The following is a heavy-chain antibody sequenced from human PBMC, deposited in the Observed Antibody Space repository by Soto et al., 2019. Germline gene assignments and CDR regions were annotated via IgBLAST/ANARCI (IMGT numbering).Heavy chain of an antibody. J-gene: IGHJ3*02. Sequence: ASVKVSCKASGYTFTSYDINWVRQATGQGLEWMGWMNPNSGNTGYAQKFQGRVTMTRNTSISTAYMELSSLRSEDTAVYYCARAVYDILTGPDAFDIWGQGTMVTVS. D-gene: IGHD3-9*01. CDR3: ARAVYDILTGPDAFDI. CDR1: GYTFTSYD. V-gene: IGHV1-8*01. CDR2: MNPNSGNT.